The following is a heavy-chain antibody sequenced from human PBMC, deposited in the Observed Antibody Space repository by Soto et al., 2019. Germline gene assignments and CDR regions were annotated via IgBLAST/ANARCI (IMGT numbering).Heavy chain of an antibody. D-gene: IGHD2-21*02. J-gene: IGHJ4*02. CDR1: GFTFNYYW. CDR2: IQSDGSSP. CDR3: ARGGDPDY. Sequence: EVQLVESGGGLVQPGGSLRLSCVASGFTFNYYWMHWVRQAPGKGLVWVSRIQSDGSSPDYVDSVKGRFTISRDNAKNTLYLQMNNLRADDTDVYYCARGGDPDYWGQGTLVTVSS. V-gene: IGHV3-74*01.